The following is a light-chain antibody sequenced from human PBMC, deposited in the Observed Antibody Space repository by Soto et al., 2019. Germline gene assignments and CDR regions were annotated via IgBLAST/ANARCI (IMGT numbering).Light chain of an antibody. Sequence: EIVLTQSPGTLSLSPGERATLSCRASQSVSSYLAWYQQKPGQAPGLLIYEASTRATGIPDRFSGSGSGTHFTLTISRLEPGDFAVYYCQHFGGTTFTFGQGTRLE. V-gene: IGKV3-20*01. J-gene: IGKJ5*01. CDR2: EAS. CDR1: QSVSSY. CDR3: QHFGGTTFT.